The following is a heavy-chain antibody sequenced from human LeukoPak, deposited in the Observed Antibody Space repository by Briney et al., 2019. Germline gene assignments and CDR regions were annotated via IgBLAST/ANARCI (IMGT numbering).Heavy chain of an antibody. CDR2: ISSDSSTI. J-gene: IGHJ4*02. D-gene: IGHD3-16*01. CDR3: AKDGKAWGDYVVY. CDR1: GFTFNTYS. Sequence: GGSLRLSCAASGFTFNTYSMNWVRQAPGKGLEWVSYISSDSSTIYYADSVKGRFTISRDNAKNSPYLQMNSLRAEDTAVYYCAKDGKAWGDYVVYWGQGTLVTVSS. V-gene: IGHV3-48*01.